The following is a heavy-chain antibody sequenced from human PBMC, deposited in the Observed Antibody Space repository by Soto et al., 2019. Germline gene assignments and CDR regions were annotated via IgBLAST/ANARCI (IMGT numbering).Heavy chain of an antibody. D-gene: IGHD1-26*01. CDR3: ARDIDWYSNSSGFDN. CDR1: GFTFSSYG. CDR2: IWYDGSNK. J-gene: IGHJ4*02. V-gene: IGHV3-33*01. Sequence: GGSLRLSCAASGFTFSSYGMHWVRQSPGKGLEWVAVIWYDGSNKHYADPVKGRFTISRDNSKNTLSLQMNSLRAEDTAIYYCARDIDWYSNSSGFDNWGQGTLVTVSS.